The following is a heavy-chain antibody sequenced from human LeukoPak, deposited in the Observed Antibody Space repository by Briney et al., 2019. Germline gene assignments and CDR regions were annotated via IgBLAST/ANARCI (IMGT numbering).Heavy chain of an antibody. J-gene: IGHJ4*02. D-gene: IGHD1-26*01. CDR2: ISWNSGNI. V-gene: IGHV3-9*01. CDR1: GFTFDDYA. CDR3: AKGTGRYWTFFDY. Sequence: GGSLRLSCAASGFTFDDYAMHWVRQGPGKGLEWVSGISWNSGNIDYVESVKGRFTISRDNAKNSLYLQMNSLRPEDTAFYYCAKGTGRYWTFFDYWAGEPWSPSPQ.